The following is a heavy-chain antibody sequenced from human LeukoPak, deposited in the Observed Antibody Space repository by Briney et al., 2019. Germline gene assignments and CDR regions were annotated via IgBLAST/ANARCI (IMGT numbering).Heavy chain of an antibody. CDR2: IKQDGSEK. Sequence: GGSLRLSCAASGFTFSSYAMSWVRQAPGKGLEWVANIKQDGSEKYYVDSVKGRFTISRDNAKNSLYLQMNSLRAEDTAVYYCARLVVPVGANTLYYMDVWGKGTTVTVSS. J-gene: IGHJ6*03. D-gene: IGHD1-26*01. V-gene: IGHV3-7*01. CDR1: GFTFSSYA. CDR3: ARLVVPVGANTLYYMDV.